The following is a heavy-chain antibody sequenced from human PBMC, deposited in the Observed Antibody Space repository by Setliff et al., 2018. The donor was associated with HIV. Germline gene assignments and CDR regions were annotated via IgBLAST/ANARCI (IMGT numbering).Heavy chain of an antibody. Sequence: LTCTVSGGSISSYYWSWIRQPPGKGLEWIGYIDNSGSTNYNPSLKSRVTISVDTSKNQISLKLSSVTAADTAMYYCARRGYSYVERVYYYYMDVWGKGTTVTVSS. V-gene: IGHV4-4*09. CDR2: IDNSGST. D-gene: IGHD5-18*01. J-gene: IGHJ6*03. CDR1: GGSISSYY. CDR3: ARRGYSYVERVYYYYMDV.